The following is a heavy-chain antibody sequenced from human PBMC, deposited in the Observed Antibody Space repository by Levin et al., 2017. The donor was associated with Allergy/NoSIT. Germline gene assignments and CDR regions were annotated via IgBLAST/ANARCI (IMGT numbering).Heavy chain of an antibody. J-gene: IGHJ4*02. D-gene: IGHD2-21*02. Sequence: KRGESLKISCKASGYTFTNYGISWLRQAPGQGLEWLAWISAYNGATKYSHKLQGRVTVTTDTSTSTTYMDLRSLRSDDTAVYYCARDETNDCRGNCDLPASLYWGQGTLVTVSS. CDR2: ISAYNGAT. V-gene: IGHV1-18*01. CDR1: GYTFTNYG. CDR3: ARDETNDCRGNCDLPASLY.